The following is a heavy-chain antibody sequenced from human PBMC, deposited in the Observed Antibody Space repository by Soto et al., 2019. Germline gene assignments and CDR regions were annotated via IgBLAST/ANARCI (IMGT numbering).Heavy chain of an antibody. CDR3: AKDRGRGGSSSLDY. V-gene: IGHV3-23*01. Sequence: EVQLLESGGGLVQPGGSLRLSCVASGFTFSSYAMSWVRQAPGKGLEWVSAISGSGGSTYYADSVKGRFTISRDNSKNTLYLQMNSLRAEDTAVYYCAKDRGRGGSSSLDYWGQGTLVTVSS. J-gene: IGHJ4*02. D-gene: IGHD6-13*01. CDR2: ISGSGGST. CDR1: GFTFSSYA.